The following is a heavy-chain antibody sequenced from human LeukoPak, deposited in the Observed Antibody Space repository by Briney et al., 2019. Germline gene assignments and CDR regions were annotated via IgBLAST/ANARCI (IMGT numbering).Heavy chain of an antibody. CDR2: LTGSGGNT. V-gene: IGHV3-23*01. CDR3: VKFRGIQHYNYHMDV. J-gene: IGHJ6*03. CDR1: GFTFSSYA. Sequence: PGGSLRLSYAASGFTFSSYAMSWVRQAPGKGLEWVSGLTGSGGNTYYADSVKGRFTISRDNSKNTLSLQMNSLRAEDAAVYYCVKFRGIQHYNYHMDVWGKGTTVTVSS. D-gene: IGHD3-10*01.